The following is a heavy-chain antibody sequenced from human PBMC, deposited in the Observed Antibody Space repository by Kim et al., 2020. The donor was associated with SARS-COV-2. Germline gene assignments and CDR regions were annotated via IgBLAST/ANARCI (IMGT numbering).Heavy chain of an antibody. J-gene: IGHJ2*01. Sequence: SETLSLTCAVYGGSFSGYYWSWIRQPPGKGLEWIGEINHSGSTNYNPSLKSRVTISVNTSKNQFSLKLSSVTPAATAVYSCAKGKGGDSLLRYFDLWGRG. CDR1: GGSFSGYY. CDR2: INHSGST. V-gene: IGHV4-34*01. D-gene: IGHD3-16*01. CDR3: AKGKGGDSLLRYFDL.